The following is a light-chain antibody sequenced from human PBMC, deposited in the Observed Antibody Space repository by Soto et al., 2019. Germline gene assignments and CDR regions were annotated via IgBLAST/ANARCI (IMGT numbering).Light chain of an antibody. CDR1: TSNVGTNS. J-gene: IGLJ7*01. CDR2: NNN. V-gene: IGLV1-44*01. CDR3: AAWDDSLNGHAV. Sequence: QSVLTQPPSASGTPGQRVTISCSGSTSNVGTNSVIWYQQLPGLAPKLLLYNNNHRPSGVLDRFSGSKSGTSASLAISGLQAEDEAYYYCAAWDDSLNGHAVFGGGTQLTVL.